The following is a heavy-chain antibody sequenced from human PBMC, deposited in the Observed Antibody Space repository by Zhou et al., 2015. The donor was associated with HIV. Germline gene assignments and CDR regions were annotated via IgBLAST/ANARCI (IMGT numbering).Heavy chain of an antibody. CDR2: ITPMFQME. Sequence: QVQLVQSGAEVKKPGASVKVSCEASGGTFSGSDMSWVRQAPGQGLEWMGSITPMFQMETYAEKFRARLTITVDKSTRVAYMELTGLRSDDTALYYCARHRSLAWGQGTLVTVSP. D-gene: IGHD3-3*01. CDR3: ARHRSLA. J-gene: IGHJ5*02. CDR1: GGTFSGSD. V-gene: IGHV1-69*09.